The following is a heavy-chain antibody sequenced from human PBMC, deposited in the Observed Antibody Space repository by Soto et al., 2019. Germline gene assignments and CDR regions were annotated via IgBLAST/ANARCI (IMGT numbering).Heavy chain of an antibody. V-gene: IGHV3-30*03. Sequence: QVQLVESGGGVVQPGRSLRLACAASGFTFSSYGMHWVRQAPGKGLEWVAAISHDGSNKYYADSVKGRFTISRDNSKNTLYLQMNSLRAEDTAVYYFVADYVASDAFDIWGQGTMVTVSS. CDR1: GFTFSSYG. CDR3: VADYVASDAFDI. CDR2: ISHDGSNK. D-gene: IGHD3-10*02. J-gene: IGHJ3*02.